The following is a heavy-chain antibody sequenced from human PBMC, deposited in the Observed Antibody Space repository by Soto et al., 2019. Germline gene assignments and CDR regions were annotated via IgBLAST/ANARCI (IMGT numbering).Heavy chain of an antibody. CDR1: GFTFSSYS. D-gene: IGHD2-2*01. J-gene: IGHJ6*02. V-gene: IGHV3-21*01. Sequence: PGGSLRLSCAASGFTFSSYSMNWVRQAPGKGLEWVSSISSSSSYIYYADSVKGRFTISRDNAKNSLYLQMNSLRAEDTAVYYCARDSDIVLVPAATYYYGMDVWGQGTTVTVSS. CDR2: ISSSSSYI. CDR3: ARDSDIVLVPAATYYYGMDV.